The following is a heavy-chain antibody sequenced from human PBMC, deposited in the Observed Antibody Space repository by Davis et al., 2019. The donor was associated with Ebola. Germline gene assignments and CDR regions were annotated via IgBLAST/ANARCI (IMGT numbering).Heavy chain of an antibody. D-gene: IGHD3-10*01. V-gene: IGHV3-9*01. CDR2: ISWNSGSI. J-gene: IGHJ4*02. Sequence: SLKISCAASGFIFSNYWMSWVRQAPGKGLEWVSGISWNSGSIGYADSVKGRFTISRDNAKNSLYLQMNSLRAEDTALYYCAGSGSYHFDYWGQGTLVTVSS. CDR3: AGSGSYHFDY. CDR1: GFIFSNYW.